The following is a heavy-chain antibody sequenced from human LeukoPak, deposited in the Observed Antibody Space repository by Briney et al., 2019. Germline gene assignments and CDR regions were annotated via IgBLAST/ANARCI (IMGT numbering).Heavy chain of an antibody. Sequence: GGSLRLSCAASGFTFSSYDIHWVRQAPGKGLEWVAVISYDGSNKYYADSVKGRFTISRDNSKNTLYLQMNSLRAEDTAVYYCAKDSSGWYDYWGQGTLVTVSS. V-gene: IGHV3-30*18. CDR2: ISYDGSNK. CDR1: GFTFSSYD. CDR3: AKDSSGWYDY. D-gene: IGHD6-19*01. J-gene: IGHJ4*02.